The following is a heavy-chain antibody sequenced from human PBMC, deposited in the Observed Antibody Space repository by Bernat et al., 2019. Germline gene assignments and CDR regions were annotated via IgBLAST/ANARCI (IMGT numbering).Heavy chain of an antibody. CDR3: AGGRDASKVNC. D-gene: IGHD4-4*01. V-gene: IGHV4-31*11. Sequence: QVQLQESGPGLVQPSQTLSLTCAVSGGSISSYDYYWSWIRQPPGKGLEWIGYIYYSGKTDYNPSLRSRVTISVDTSQNQFSLKLRSVTAADTAVYYCAGGRDASKVNCWGQGTLVTGSS. CDR1: GGSISSYDYY. CDR2: IYYSGKT. J-gene: IGHJ4*02.